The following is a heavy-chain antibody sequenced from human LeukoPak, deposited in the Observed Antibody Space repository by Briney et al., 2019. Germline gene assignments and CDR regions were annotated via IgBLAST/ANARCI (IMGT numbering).Heavy chain of an antibody. CDR3: ARGAAGTGAADY. CDR1: GGSISSYY. J-gene: IGHJ4*02. V-gene: IGHV4-59*01. Sequence: SETLSLTCTVSGGSISSYYWSWIRQPPGKGLEWIGYIYYSGSTNYNPSLKSRVAISVDTSKNQFSLKLSSVTAADTAVYFCARGAAGTGAADYWGQGTLVTVSS. D-gene: IGHD6-13*01. CDR2: IYYSGST.